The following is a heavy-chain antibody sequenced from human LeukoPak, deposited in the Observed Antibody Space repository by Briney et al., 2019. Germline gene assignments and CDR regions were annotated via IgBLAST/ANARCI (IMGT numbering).Heavy chain of an antibody. Sequence: SVKVSCKASGGTFSSYAISWVRQAPGQGLEWMGGIIPIFGTANYAENFQGRVTITTVDSTSTAYMELSSLRSEDTAVYYCARDSAAYCISTTCYPTFDYWGQGTPVTVSS. J-gene: IGHJ4*02. D-gene: IGHD2-2*01. V-gene: IGHV1-69*05. CDR3: ARDSAAYCISTTCYPTFDY. CDR2: IIPIFGTA. CDR1: GGTFSSYA.